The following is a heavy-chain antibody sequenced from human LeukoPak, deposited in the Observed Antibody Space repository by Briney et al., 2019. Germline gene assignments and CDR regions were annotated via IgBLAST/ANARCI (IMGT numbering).Heavy chain of an antibody. CDR1: GGSISSYY. CDR2: IYDSGST. V-gene: IGHV4-59*01. CDR3: ARGGSGYDSFYYYGMDV. J-gene: IGHJ6*02. D-gene: IGHD5-12*01. Sequence: PSETLSLTCTVSGGSISSYYWSWIRQPPGKGLEWIGYIYDSGSTNYNPSLKSRVTISVDTSKNQFSLKLSSVTAADTAVYYCARGGSGYDSFYYYGMDVWGQGTTDTVSS.